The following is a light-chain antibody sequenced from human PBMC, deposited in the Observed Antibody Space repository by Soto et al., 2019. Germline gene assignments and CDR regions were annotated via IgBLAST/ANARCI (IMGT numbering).Light chain of an antibody. V-gene: IGKV3-20*01. CDR1: QSVSSSY. CDR2: GAS. Sequence: ELVLTQSPGTLSLSPGEGASLSCRASQSVSSSYLAWYQQKPGQAPRLVISGASSRATGIPDRFSGSGSGTDFTLTISRLEPEDFAVYYCQQYGXSPRVTFGQGTRLEXK. J-gene: IGKJ5*01. CDR3: QQYGXSPRVT.